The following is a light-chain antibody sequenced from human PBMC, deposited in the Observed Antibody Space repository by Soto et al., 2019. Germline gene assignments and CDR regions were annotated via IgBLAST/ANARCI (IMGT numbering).Light chain of an antibody. Sequence: EVVWTPSPGTLSLSPGERATLSGTAIPIVSNSLAWYQHKPGQAPRLLLYDASNRATGVPATFSGSGSGTDFTLTTSSLEPADFAVYYCQQHNNWPAVTFGQGTQLDIK. V-gene: IGKV3-11*01. CDR3: QQHNNWPAVT. J-gene: IGKJ5*01. CDR1: PIVSNS. CDR2: DAS.